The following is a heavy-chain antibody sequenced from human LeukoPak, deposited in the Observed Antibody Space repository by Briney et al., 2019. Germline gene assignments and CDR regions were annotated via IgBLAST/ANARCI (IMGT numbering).Heavy chain of an antibody. CDR1: GFSFTSSW. D-gene: IGHD1-1*01. Sequence: PGGSLRLSCVASGFSFTSSWMTWVRQAPGKGLEWVANIAGDESQKRYMDSVKSRFTISRDNAKNSLYLQLNSLRAEDTAIYYCVRDLSPVSDRNVWYDALDIWGQGTMVTVSS. CDR2: IAGDESQK. CDR3: VRDLSPVSDRNVWYDALDI. J-gene: IGHJ3*02. V-gene: IGHV3-7*01.